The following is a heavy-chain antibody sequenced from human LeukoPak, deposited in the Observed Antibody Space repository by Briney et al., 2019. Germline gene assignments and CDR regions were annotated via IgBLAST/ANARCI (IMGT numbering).Heavy chain of an antibody. D-gene: IGHD6-6*01. J-gene: IGHJ4*02. CDR2: IYYSGST. CDR1: GGSSSNYY. Sequence: SETLSLTCTVSGGSSSNYYWCWIRQPPGKGLEWIGYIYYSGSTNSNPSLKSRVTISLDTSKNQFSLKLSSVTAADTAVYYCARAGQFISARPITFDYWGQGSLVTVSS. V-gene: IGHV4-59*01. CDR3: ARAGQFISARPITFDY.